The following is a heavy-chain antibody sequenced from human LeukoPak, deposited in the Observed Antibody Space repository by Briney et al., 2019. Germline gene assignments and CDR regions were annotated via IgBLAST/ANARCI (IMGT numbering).Heavy chain of an antibody. CDR3: ARFCSSSSCLDFDY. J-gene: IGHJ4*02. D-gene: IGHD2-2*01. V-gene: IGHV1-18*01. Sequence: ASVKVSCKASGYTFTSYDISWVRQGPGQGLEWMGWISAYNGNTNYAQKLQGGVTMTTDTSTSTAYMELRSLRYDDTAVYYCARFCSSSSCLDFDYWGQGTLVTVSS. CDR1: GYTFTSYD. CDR2: ISAYNGNT.